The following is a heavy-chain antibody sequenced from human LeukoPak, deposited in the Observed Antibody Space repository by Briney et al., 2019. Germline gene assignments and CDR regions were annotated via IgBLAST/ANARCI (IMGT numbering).Heavy chain of an antibody. CDR1: GGTFSSYA. CDR3: AREGPYCSGGSCYYYFDY. J-gene: IGHJ4*02. Sequence: ASAKVSCKASGGTFSSYAISWVRQAPGQGLERMGGIIPIFGTANYAQKFQGRVTITADESTSTAYMELSSLRSEDTAVYYCAREGPYCSGGSCYYYFDYWGQGTLVTVSS. V-gene: IGHV1-69*13. CDR2: IIPIFGTA. D-gene: IGHD2-15*01.